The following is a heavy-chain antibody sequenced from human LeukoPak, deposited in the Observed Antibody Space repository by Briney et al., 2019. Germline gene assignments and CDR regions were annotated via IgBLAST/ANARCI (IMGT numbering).Heavy chain of an antibody. V-gene: IGHV4-34*01. D-gene: IGHD1-26*01. CDR1: GGPFSHYY. J-gene: IGHJ6*02. Sequence: SETLSLTCAVSGGPFSHYYWTWLRQPPGKGLEWIGEINESGSTNYDPSLKSRVTISVDTSKNHFSLKLTSVTAADTAVYYCASRSGRYLYYFGMDVWGQGTTVTVSS. CDR2: INESGST. CDR3: ASRSGRYLYYFGMDV.